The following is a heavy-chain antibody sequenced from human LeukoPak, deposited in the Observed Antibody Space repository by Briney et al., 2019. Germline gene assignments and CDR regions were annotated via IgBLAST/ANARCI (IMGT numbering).Heavy chain of an antibody. J-gene: IGHJ4*02. D-gene: IGHD2-2*02. Sequence: GGSLRLSCAASGFTFSNSAMGWVRQAPGKGLEWVSDISGNSDTTYYANSVKGRFTISRDNSKNTVYLQMNSLRAEDTAVYYCAKWASCTSTSCYSLHYWGQGTLVTVSS. CDR3: AKWASCTSTSCYSLHY. CDR1: GFTFSNSA. CDR2: ISGNSDTT. V-gene: IGHV3-23*01.